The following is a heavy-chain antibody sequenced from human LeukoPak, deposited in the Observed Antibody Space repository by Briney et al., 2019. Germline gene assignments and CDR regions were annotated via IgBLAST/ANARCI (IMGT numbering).Heavy chain of an antibody. D-gene: IGHD6-19*01. Sequence: ASVKVSCKASGYTFTTYGISWVRQAPGQGLEWMGWISAYNGNTNYGQELQGRLTMTTDTSTSTAYMELRSLRSDDTAVYYCARSRRGSGWYWFDPWGQGTLVTVSS. J-gene: IGHJ5*02. V-gene: IGHV1-18*01. CDR2: ISAYNGNT. CDR3: ARSRRGSGWYWFDP. CDR1: GYTFTTYG.